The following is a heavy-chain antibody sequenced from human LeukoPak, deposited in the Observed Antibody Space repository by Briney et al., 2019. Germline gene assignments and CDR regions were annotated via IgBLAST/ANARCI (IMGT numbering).Heavy chain of an antibody. V-gene: IGHV4-39*06. J-gene: IGHJ4*02. D-gene: IGHD3-9*01. CDR2: IFYSGST. CDR3: ARVTGYTIEDYFDY. Sequence: SETLSLTCTVSSGSISTSNYYWGWVRQPPGKALEWIGNIFYSGSTYYSPSLKSRVTISLDTSKNQFPLKLRSVTAADTAVYYCARVTGYTIEDYFDYWGQGTLVTVSS. CDR1: SGSISTSNYY.